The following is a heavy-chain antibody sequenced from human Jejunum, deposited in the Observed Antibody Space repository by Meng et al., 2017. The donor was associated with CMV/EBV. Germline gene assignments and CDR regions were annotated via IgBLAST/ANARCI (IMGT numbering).Heavy chain of an antibody. D-gene: IGHD1-1*01. V-gene: IGHV1-18*01. CDR1: GYTFSSYG. CDR2: ISTYNDNP. CDR3: ARGRYELIWGLFDP. Sequence: QVQLVQSGAEVKRPGASVKVSCKASGYTFSSYGFTWVRQAPGQGLEWLGWISTYNDNPKYAQKVQGRVTMTADTSTSTAYMELRSLTSDDTAVYYCARGRYELIWGLFDPWGQGTLVTVSS. J-gene: IGHJ5*02.